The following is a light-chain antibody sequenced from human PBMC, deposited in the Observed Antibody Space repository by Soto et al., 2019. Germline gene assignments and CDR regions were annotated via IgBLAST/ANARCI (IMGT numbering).Light chain of an antibody. CDR2: DAS. J-gene: IGKJ4*01. CDR1: QSVSSY. V-gene: IGKV3-11*01. CDR3: QQRSNWPPQIT. Sequence: EIVLTQSPATLSLSPGERATLSCRASQSVSSYLAWYQQKPGQAPRLLIYDASNRATGIPARFSGSGSGTDFTLTISSLDPEDFAVYYCQQRSNWPPQITFGGGTKVDIK.